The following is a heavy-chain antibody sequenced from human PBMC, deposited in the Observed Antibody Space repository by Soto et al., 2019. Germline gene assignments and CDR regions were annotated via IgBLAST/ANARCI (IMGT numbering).Heavy chain of an antibody. D-gene: IGHD7-27*01. CDR1: GGSFSGYY. J-gene: IGHJ4*02. CDR3: ASRLGNFDY. V-gene: IGHV4-34*01. CDR2: INHSGST. Sequence: SETLSLTCAVYGGSFSGYYWSWIRQPPGKGLEWIGEINHSGSTNYNPSLKSRVTISVDTSKNQFSLKLSSVTAADTAMYYCASRLGNFDYWGQGTLVTVSS.